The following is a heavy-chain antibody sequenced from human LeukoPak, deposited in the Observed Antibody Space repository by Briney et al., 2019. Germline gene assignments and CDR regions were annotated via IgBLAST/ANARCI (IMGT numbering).Heavy chain of an antibody. CDR3: ARGKLTAAGYTFDY. D-gene: IGHD6-13*01. J-gene: IGHJ4*02. V-gene: IGHV4-31*03. Sequence: SETLSLTCTVSGGSISSGGYYWTWIRQHPGKGLEWIGYIYYSGSTYFNPSLKSRVTISVDGSKNHFSLKLSSVTAADTAVYYCARGKLTAAGYTFDYWGQGTLVTVSS. CDR2: IYYSGST. CDR1: GGSISSGGYY.